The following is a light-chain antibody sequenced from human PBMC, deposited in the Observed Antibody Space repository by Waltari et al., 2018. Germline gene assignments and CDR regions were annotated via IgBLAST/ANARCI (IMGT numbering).Light chain of an antibody. Sequence: QSALTQPASVSGSPGQSITISCTGSSSDVGSYKFVSWYQQHPGKAPQLMIYGGSQRPSGFSNRLSGSKSGNTASLTISGLRAEDEADYYCCSYAGSSPHVIFGRGTKLTVL. CDR1: SSDVGSYKF. CDR2: GGS. J-gene: IGLJ2*01. V-gene: IGLV2-23*01. CDR3: CSYAGSSPHVI.